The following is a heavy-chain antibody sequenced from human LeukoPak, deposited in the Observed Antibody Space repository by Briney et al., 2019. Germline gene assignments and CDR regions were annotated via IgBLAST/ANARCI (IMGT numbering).Heavy chain of an antibody. Sequence: GGSLRLSCAASGFGFSRYAMYWVRQPPGKGLEWVAISSFDGNNKYYADSVKGRFTISKDNSKDTLYLQMNSLRAEDTAVYYCARQHGPKGSSWFDAFDIWGQGTMVTVSS. J-gene: IGHJ3*02. CDR1: GFGFSRYA. D-gene: IGHD6-13*01. V-gene: IGHV3-30-3*01. CDR3: ARQHGPKGSSWFDAFDI. CDR2: SSFDGNNK.